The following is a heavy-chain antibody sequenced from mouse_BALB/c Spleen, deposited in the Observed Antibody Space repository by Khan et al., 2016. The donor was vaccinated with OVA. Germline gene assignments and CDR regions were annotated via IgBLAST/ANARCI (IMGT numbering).Heavy chain of an antibody. Sequence: VQLQQSGAELVKPGASVKLSCTVSGFNIKDTYMHWVRQRSQQGLEWIGRIDPATDNTPYDQKFKGKATLMAATSSNTAYLQLSGLQSEATAVYYWSSPNWLAYWGQGTLVTVSA. CDR1: GFNIKDTY. J-gene: IGHJ3*01. CDR3: SSPNWLAY. CDR2: IDPATDNT. V-gene: IGHV14-3*02.